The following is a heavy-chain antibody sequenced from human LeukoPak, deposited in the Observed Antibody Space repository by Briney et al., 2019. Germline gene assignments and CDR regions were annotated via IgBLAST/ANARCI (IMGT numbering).Heavy chain of an antibody. CDR2: ISYDGSNK. V-gene: IGHV3-30*18. J-gene: IGHJ3*02. D-gene: IGHD6-13*01. CDR1: GFTFSSYG. CDR3: AKDHGGIAI. Sequence: GGSLRLSSAASGFTFSSYGMHWVRQAPGKGLEWVAVISYDGSNKYYADSVKGRFTISRDNSKNTLYLQMNSLRAEDTAVYYCAKDHGGIAIWGQGTMVTVSS.